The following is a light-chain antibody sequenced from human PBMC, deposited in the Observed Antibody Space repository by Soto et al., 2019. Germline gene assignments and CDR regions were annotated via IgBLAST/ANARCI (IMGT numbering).Light chain of an antibody. CDR3: SSYTSSSSYV. V-gene: IGLV2-14*01. J-gene: IGLJ1*01. Sequence: QSVLTQPASVSGSPGQSITISCTGTSSDVGGYNYVSWYQQHPGKAPKLMIYDVSNRPSGLSNRFSGSKSGNTASLTISGLQAEDEAHYYCSSYTSSSSYVFGTGTKLTVL. CDR2: DVS. CDR1: SSDVGGYNY.